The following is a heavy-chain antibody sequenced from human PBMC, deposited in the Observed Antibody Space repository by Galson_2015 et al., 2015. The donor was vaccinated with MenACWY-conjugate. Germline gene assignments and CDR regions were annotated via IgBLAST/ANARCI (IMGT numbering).Heavy chain of an antibody. CDR2: IKQDGSEK. V-gene: IGHV3-7*03. CDR1: GFIFNNYW. J-gene: IGHJ4*02. CDR3: ARDLGFYCSRNDCYSPY. Sequence: SLRLSCAASGFIFNNYWMSWVRQVPGKGPEWVANIKQDGSEKYYVDSVRGRFTISRDNAKNPLYLQMNSLRAEDTAVYYCARDLGFYCSRNDCYSPYWGRGTLVTVSS. D-gene: IGHD2-2*01.